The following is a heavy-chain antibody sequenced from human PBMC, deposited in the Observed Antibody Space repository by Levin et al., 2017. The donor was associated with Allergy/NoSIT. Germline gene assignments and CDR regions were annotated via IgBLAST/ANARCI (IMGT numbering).Heavy chain of an antibody. Sequence: KPSETLSLTCTVSVGSISGYYWSWIRQPPGKGLEWIGYISYSGSTDYNPSLKSRVAISIDSSKKQFSLKLRSVTAADTAVYYCARSAGSGNYFDYWGQGTLVTVSS. CDR3: ARSAGSGNYFDY. CDR2: ISYSGST. D-gene: IGHD3-10*01. V-gene: IGHV4-59*01. CDR1: VGSISGYY. J-gene: IGHJ4*02.